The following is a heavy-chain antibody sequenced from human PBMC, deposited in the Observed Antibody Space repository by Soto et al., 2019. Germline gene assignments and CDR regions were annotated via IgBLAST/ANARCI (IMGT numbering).Heavy chain of an antibody. D-gene: IGHD3-10*01. Sequence: QVQLQQWGAGLLKPSETLSLTCAVYGGSFSGYYWSWIRQPPGKGLEWIGEINHSGSTNYNPSLKSRVTISVNTSKNQFSLKLSSVSAEDTAPYYCASQQPIVRGAYKGLYCMDVWGQGTTVTVSS. V-gene: IGHV4-34*01. CDR3: ASQQPIVRGAYKGLYCMDV. J-gene: IGHJ6*02. CDR1: GGSFSGYY. CDR2: INHSGST.